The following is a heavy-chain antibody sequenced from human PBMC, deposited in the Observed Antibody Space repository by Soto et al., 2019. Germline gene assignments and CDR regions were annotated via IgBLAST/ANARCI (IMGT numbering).Heavy chain of an antibody. V-gene: IGHV3-33*01. CDR1: GFTFSSYG. Sequence: VGSLRLSCVASGFTFSSYGMHWVRQAPGKGLEWVAVMSYDGSHEYYADSVKGRFTISRDNAKNSLYLQMSSLRAEDTAVYYCARAYSDAFDIWGQGTMVTVSS. D-gene: IGHD2-15*01. J-gene: IGHJ3*02. CDR3: ARAYSDAFDI. CDR2: MSYDGSHE.